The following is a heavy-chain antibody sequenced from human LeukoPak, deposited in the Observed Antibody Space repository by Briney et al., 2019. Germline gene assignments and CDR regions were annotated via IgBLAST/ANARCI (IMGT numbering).Heavy chain of an antibody. CDR3: ARGRGSSSWYDY. J-gene: IGHJ4*02. Sequence: GGSLRLSCAASEFSVSSYYMSWVRQAPGKGLEWVSIVYSDDTTHYAQYADSVKGRFTISRDNSKNTLYLQMGSLRVEDMAIYYCARGRGSSSWYDYWGQGTLVTVSS. V-gene: IGHV3-53*05. CDR2: VYSDDTT. D-gene: IGHD6-13*01. CDR1: EFSVSSYY.